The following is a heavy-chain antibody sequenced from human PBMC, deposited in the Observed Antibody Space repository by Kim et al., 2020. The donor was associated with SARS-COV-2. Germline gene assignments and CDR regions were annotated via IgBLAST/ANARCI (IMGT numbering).Heavy chain of an antibody. CDR1: GFTFDDYA. D-gene: IGHD3-3*01. Sequence: GGSLRLSCAASGFTFDDYAMHWVRQAPGKGLEWVSGISWNSGSIGYADSVKGRFTISRDNAKNSLYLQMNSLRAEDTALYYCARSKGDLWEWLLLAWGQGTLVTVSS. CDR3: ARSKGDLWEWLLLA. J-gene: IGHJ5*02. V-gene: IGHV3-9*01. CDR2: ISWNSGSI.